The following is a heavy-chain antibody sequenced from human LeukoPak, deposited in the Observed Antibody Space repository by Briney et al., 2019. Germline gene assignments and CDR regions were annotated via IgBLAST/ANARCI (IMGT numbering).Heavy chain of an antibody. CDR2: IYYSGST. Sequence: PSETLSLTCTVSGGSISSYYWSWIRQPPGKGLEWIGYIYYSGSTNYNPSLKSRVTISVDTSKNQFSLKLSSVTAADTAVYYCASQGSGGSYSQIDYWGQGTLVTVSS. D-gene: IGHD2-15*01. V-gene: IGHV4-59*01. CDR3: ASQGSGGSYSQIDY. CDR1: GGSISSYY. J-gene: IGHJ4*02.